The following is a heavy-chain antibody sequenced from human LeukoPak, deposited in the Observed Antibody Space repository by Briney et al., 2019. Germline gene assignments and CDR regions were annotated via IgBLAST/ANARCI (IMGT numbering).Heavy chain of an antibody. CDR3: ATVPAAMWEIYFQH. V-gene: IGHV1-69*05. CDR1: EGTFSSYA. Sequence: SVKFSCKASEGTFSSYAISWVRQAPEQGLEWMGGIIPIFGTANYAQKFQGRVTITTDESTGTAYMELSSLRSEDTAVYYCATVPAAMWEIYFQHWGQGTLVTVSS. J-gene: IGHJ1*01. CDR2: IIPIFGTA. D-gene: IGHD2-2*01.